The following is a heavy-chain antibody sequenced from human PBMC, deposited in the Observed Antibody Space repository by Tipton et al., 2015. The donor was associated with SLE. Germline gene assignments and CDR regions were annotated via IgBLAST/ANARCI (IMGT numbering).Heavy chain of an antibody. CDR2: IIHSGVT. CDR1: GGSINSNY. Sequence: LRLSCTVSGGSINSNYWSWIRQPPGKGLEWIAEIIHSGVTNYNPSLRSRVTISVDMSKNQVSLKLSSVTAADTAVYYCARVAPTEVFDYWGQGTLVTVSS. V-gene: IGHV4-34*12. J-gene: IGHJ4*02. D-gene: IGHD1-1*01. CDR3: ARVAPTEVFDY.